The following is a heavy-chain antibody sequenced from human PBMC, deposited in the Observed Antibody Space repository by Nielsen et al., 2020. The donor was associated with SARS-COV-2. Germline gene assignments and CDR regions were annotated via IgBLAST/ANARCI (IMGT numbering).Heavy chain of an antibody. V-gene: IGHV1-69*13. J-gene: IGHJ6*02. CDR2: IIPIFGTA. Sequence: SVKVSCKASGGTFSSYAISWVRQAPGQGLEWMGGIIPIFGTANYAQKFQGRVTITADESTSTAYMELSSLRSEDTAVYYCARGSRITMVRGVHYGMDVWGQGTTVTVSS. CDR1: GGTFSSYA. D-gene: IGHD3-10*01. CDR3: ARGSRITMVRGVHYGMDV.